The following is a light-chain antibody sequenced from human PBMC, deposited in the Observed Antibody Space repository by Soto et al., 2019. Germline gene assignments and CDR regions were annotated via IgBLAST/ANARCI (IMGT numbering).Light chain of an antibody. CDR3: QKYNRAPST. J-gene: IGKJ1*01. CDR1: QGISNY. Sequence: DIQMTQSPSSLSASVGDRVTITCRASQGISNYLAWYQQKPGKVPKLLIYAASTLQSGVPSRFSRSGSGTDFTLAIISLQPEHGATSDCQKYNRAPSTFGQGTKVEIK. V-gene: IGKV1-27*01. CDR2: AAS.